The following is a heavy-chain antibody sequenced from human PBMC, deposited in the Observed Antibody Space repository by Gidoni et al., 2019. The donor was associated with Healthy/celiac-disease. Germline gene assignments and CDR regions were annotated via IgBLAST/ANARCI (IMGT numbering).Heavy chain of an antibody. J-gene: IGHJ4*02. Sequence: EVQLVESGGGLVQPGGSLKLSCAASGFTFSGSAMHWVRQASGKGLEWVGRIRSKANSYATAYAASVKGRFTISRDDSKNTAYLQMNSLKTEDTAVYYCTSGESTTRPHWGQGTLVTVSS. CDR3: TSGESTTRPH. CDR1: GFTFSGSA. CDR2: IRSKANSYAT. V-gene: IGHV3-73*02. D-gene: IGHD1-1*01.